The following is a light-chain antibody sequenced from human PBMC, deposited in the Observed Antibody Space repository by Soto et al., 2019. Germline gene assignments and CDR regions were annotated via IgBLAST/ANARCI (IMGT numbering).Light chain of an antibody. CDR3: QQYATYWWT. V-gene: IGKV1-5*03. J-gene: IGKJ1*01. CDR2: KAS. CDR1: QSISSW. Sequence: DIQMTQSPSTLSASLGDRVTITCRASQSISSWLAWYQQKPGKAPKLLIYKASSLESGVPSRFSGSESGTEFTLTISSLQRDDFATYYCQQYATYWWTFGQGTKVEIK.